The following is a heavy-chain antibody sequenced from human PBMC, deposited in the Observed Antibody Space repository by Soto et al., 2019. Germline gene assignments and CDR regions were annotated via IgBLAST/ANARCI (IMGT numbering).Heavy chain of an antibody. CDR1: GGSFSGFY. CDR3: ARGLLWFGELFPNWFDP. D-gene: IGHD3-10*01. V-gene: IGHV4-34*01. CDR2: INHSGST. Sequence: SETLSLTSAVYGGSFSGFYWSWIRQPPGKGLEWIGEINHSGSTNYNPSLKSRVTISVDTSKNQFSLKLSSVTAADTAVYYCARGLLWFGELFPNWFDPWGQGTLVTVSS. J-gene: IGHJ5*02.